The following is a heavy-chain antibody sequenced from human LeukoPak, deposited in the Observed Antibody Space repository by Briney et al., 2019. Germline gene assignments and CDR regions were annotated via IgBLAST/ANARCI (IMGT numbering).Heavy chain of an antibody. Sequence: SETLSLTCTVSGGPISSYYWSWIRQPAGKGLEWIGRIYTSGSTNYNPSLKSRVTMSVDTSKNQFSLKLSSVTAADTAVYYCASLDYFHAFDIWGQGTMVTVSS. V-gene: IGHV4-4*07. CDR3: ASLDYFHAFDI. CDR2: IYTSGST. CDR1: GGPISSYY. J-gene: IGHJ3*02. D-gene: IGHD3-10*01.